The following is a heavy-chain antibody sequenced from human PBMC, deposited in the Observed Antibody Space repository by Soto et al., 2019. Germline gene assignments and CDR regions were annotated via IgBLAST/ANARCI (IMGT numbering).Heavy chain of an antibody. D-gene: IGHD2-8*01. CDR2: MNPNSGNT. CDR3: ASLISYCTNGVCSYYYYGMDV. V-gene: IGHV1-8*01. CDR1: GYTFTSYD. Sequence: ASVKVSCKASGYTFTSYDINWVRQATGQGLEWMGWMNPNSGNTGYAQKFQGRVTMTRNTSISTAYMELSSLRSEDTAVYYCASLISYCTNGVCSYYYYGMDVWAKGPRSPSP. J-gene: IGHJ6*02.